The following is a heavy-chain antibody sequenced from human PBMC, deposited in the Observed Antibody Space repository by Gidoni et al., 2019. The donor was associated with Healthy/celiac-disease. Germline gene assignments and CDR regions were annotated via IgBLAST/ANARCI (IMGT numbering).Heavy chain of an antibody. CDR1: GGPISSYY. J-gene: IGHJ6*02. CDR3: AREYGDFIYYYYYGMDV. D-gene: IGHD4-17*01. Sequence: QVQLPESGPGLVKPSETLSLTCTVSGGPISSYYWSWIRQPAGKGLEWIGRIYTSGSTNYNPSLKSRVTMSVDTSKNQFSLKLSSVTAADTAVYYCAREYGDFIYYYYYGMDVWGQGTTVTVSS. V-gene: IGHV4-4*07. CDR2: IYTSGST.